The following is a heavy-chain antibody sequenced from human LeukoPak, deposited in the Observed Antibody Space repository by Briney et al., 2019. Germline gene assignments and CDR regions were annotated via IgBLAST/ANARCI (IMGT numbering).Heavy chain of an antibody. V-gene: IGHV7-4-1*02. J-gene: IGHJ4*02. CDR1: GYTFTSYA. Sequence: ASVKVSCKASGYTFTSYAKNWVRQAPGQGLERMGWINTNTGNPTYAQGFTGRFVFSLDTSVSTAYLQISSLKAEDTAVYYCARDIPEQQLVSWGQGTLVTVSS. CDR3: ARDIPEQQLVS. D-gene: IGHD6-13*01. CDR2: INTNTGNP.